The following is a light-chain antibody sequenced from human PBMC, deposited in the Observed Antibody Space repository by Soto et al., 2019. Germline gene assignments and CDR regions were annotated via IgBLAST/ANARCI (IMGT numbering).Light chain of an antibody. Sequence: AIQLTQSPSSLSASVGDRVSITCRASQGISSALAWYQHKPGKPPKLLIYDASSLQSGVPSRFSGSESGTDCTLTISSLQPDDFAIYYRQQLNTFPFTFGQGTRLEIK. CDR3: QQLNTFPFT. CDR1: QGISSA. V-gene: IGKV1-13*02. CDR2: DAS. J-gene: IGKJ5*01.